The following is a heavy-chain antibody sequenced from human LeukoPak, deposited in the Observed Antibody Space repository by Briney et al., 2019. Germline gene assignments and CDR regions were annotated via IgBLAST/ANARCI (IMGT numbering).Heavy chain of an antibody. Sequence: PGGSLRLSCAPSGFTFDNFAMTWVRQAPGKGLEWGSEITGSGCITYYADSVKGRFTISRENSKNTLYLQMNSLRAEDTAIYYCARELFDFDYWGQGTLVTVSS. CDR2: ITGSGCIT. V-gene: IGHV3-23*01. J-gene: IGHJ4*02. CDR3: ARELFDFDY. D-gene: IGHD3-10*01. CDR1: GFTFDNFA.